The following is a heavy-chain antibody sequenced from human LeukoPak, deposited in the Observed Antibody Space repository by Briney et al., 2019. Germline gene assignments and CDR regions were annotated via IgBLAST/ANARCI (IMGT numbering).Heavy chain of an antibody. CDR3: ARGGDCTNGVCYGAYYYYYMDV. D-gene: IGHD2-8*01. CDR2: IYTSGST. Sequence: SETLSLTCTVSGGSISSYYWSWIRQPAGKGLEWIGRIYTSGSTNYNPSLKSRVTMSVDTSKNQFSLKLSSVTAADTAVYYCARGGDCTNGVCYGAYYYYYMDVWGKGTTVTVSS. CDR1: GGSISSYY. V-gene: IGHV4-4*07. J-gene: IGHJ6*03.